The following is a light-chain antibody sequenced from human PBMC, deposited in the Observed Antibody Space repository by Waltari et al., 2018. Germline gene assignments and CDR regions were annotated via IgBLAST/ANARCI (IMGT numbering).Light chain of an antibody. V-gene: IGLV2-14*01. CDR3: SSYTSSSFDVL. CDR1: SSDVGHYNY. J-gene: IGLJ2*01. Sequence: QSALTQPASVSGSPGQSITISCTGTSSDVGHYNYDSWYHQHPGQAPKLMIYDVSNRPSGVSNRFSGSKSGNMASLTISGLQAEDEADYYCSSYTSSSFDVLFGGGTKLTVL. CDR2: DVS.